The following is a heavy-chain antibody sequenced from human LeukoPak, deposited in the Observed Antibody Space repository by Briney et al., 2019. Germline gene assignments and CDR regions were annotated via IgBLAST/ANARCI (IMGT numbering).Heavy chain of an antibody. D-gene: IGHD3-22*01. Sequence: SETLSLTCAVYGGSFSGYYWSWIRQPPGKGLEWIGEINHSGSTNYNPSLKSRVAISVDTSKNQFSLKLSSVTAADTAVYYCAKDYYYDSSGYCFDYWGQGTLVTVSS. CDR3: AKDYYYDSSGYCFDY. CDR1: GGSFSGYY. J-gene: IGHJ4*02. V-gene: IGHV4-34*01. CDR2: INHSGST.